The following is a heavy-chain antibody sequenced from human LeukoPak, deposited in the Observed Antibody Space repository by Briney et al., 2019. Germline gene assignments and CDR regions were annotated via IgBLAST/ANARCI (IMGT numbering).Heavy chain of an antibody. V-gene: IGHV3-23*01. J-gene: IGHJ4*02. CDR1: GFTFSSYA. Sequence: PGGSLRLSCAASGFTFSSYAMSWVRQAPGKGLEWVSAISGSGGSTYYADSAKGRFTISRDNSKNTLYLQMNSLRAEDTAVYYCARAITMIVVAPGYWGQGTLVTVSS. D-gene: IGHD3-22*01. CDR3: ARAITMIVVAPGY. CDR2: ISGSGGST.